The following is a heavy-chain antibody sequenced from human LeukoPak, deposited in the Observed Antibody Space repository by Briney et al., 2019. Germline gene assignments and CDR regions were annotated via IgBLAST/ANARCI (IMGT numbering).Heavy chain of an antibody. J-gene: IGHJ4*02. CDR1: GYSISSGFY. CDR2: IYHSGST. V-gene: IGHV4-38-2*01. Sequence: SETLSLTCAVSGYSISSGFYWGLIRQPPGKGLEWIGSIYHSGSTYYNPSLKSRVTISVDTSKNQFSLKLSSVTAADTAVYYCARGYGYYDSSCYFDWGQGTLVTVSS. D-gene: IGHD3-22*01. CDR3: ARGYGYYDSSCYFD.